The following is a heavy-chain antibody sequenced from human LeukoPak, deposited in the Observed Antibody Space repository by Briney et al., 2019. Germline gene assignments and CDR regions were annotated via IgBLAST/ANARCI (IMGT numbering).Heavy chain of an antibody. J-gene: IGHJ4*02. CDR2: IWYDGSNK. V-gene: IGHV3-33*01. D-gene: IGHD1-26*01. CDR3: ATTSIVGATEDY. CDR1: GFTFSSYG. Sequence: PGGSLRLSCAASGFTFSSYGMHWVRQAPGKGLEWVAVIWYDGSNKYYADSVKGRLTISRDNSKNTLYLQMNSLRAEDTAVYYCATTSIVGATEDYWGQGTLVTVSS.